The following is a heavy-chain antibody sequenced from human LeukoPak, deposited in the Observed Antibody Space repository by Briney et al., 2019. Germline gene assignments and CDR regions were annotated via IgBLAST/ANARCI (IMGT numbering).Heavy chain of an antibody. CDR3: ARDPIGYLSNNWFDP. CDR2: ISNSDHTI. J-gene: IGHJ5*02. Sequence: PGGSLRLSCVASGFTFRNYEMNWVRQAPGKGLEWVSYISNSDHTIYYADSVKGRFTISRDNSKNTLYLQMNSLRAEDTAVYYCARDPIGYLSNNWFDPWGQGTLVTVSS. V-gene: IGHV3-48*03. D-gene: IGHD3-10*01. CDR1: GFTFRNYE.